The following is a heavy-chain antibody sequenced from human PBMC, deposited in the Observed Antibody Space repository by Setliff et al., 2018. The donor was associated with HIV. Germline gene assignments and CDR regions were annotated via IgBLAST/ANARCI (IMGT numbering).Heavy chain of an antibody. CDR2: IHASGKT. D-gene: IGHD2-21*02. CDR1: GDTDFY. V-gene: IGHV4-4*09. Sequence: PSETLSLTCTVSGDTDFYWNWIRQPPGKGLEWIGYIHASGKTNYNPSLKSRVTISLDTSKMQFSLHLTSVTAADTAVYYCATLDPSGGNFLAYWGQGTLVTVLL. CDR3: ATLDPSGGNFLAY. J-gene: IGHJ4*02.